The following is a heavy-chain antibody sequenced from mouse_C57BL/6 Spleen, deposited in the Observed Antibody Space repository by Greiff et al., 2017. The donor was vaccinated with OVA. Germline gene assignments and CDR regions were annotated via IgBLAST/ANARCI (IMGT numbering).Heavy chain of an antibody. J-gene: IGHJ4*01. CDR1: GYTFTDYY. Sequence: VQLQQSGPELVKPGASVKISCKASGYTFTDYYMNWVKQSHGKSLEWIGDINPNNGGTSYNQKFKGKATLTVDKSSSTAYMELRSLTSEDSAVYYCARSYYSNYGDYYAMDYWGQGTSVTVSS. CDR2: INPNNGGT. V-gene: IGHV1-26*01. CDR3: ARSYYSNYGDYYAMDY. D-gene: IGHD2-5*01.